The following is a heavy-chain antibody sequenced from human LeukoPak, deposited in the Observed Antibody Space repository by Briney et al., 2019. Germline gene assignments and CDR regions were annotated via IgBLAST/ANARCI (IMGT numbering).Heavy chain of an antibody. J-gene: IGHJ4*02. CDR2: IYYSGST. CDR3: ARASGYPSLLIDY. V-gene: IGHV4-31*03. CDR1: GGSISSGGYY. Sequence: PSQTLSLTCTVSGGSISSGGYYWSWIRQHPGKGLEWIGYIYYSGSTYYNPSLKSRVTISVDTSKNQFFLKLSSVTAADTAVYYCARASGYPSLLIDYWGQGTLVTVSS. D-gene: IGHD3-22*01.